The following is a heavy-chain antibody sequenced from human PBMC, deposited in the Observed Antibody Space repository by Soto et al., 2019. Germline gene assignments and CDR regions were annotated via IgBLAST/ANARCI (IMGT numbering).Heavy chain of an antibody. J-gene: IGHJ6*02. D-gene: IGHD1-26*01. CDR2: IIPIFGTA. V-gene: IGHV1-69*13. Sequence: ASVKVSCKASGGTFSSYAISWVRQAPGQGLEWMGGIIPIFGTANYAQKFQGRVTITADESTSTAYMELSSLRSEDTAVYYCAAKILRGVVGATRHYYYYYGMDVWGQGTTVTVSS. CDR1: GGTFSSYA. CDR3: AAKILRGVVGATRHYYYYYGMDV.